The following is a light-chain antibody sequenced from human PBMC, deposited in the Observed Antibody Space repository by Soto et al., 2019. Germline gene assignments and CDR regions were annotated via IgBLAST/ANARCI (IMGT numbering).Light chain of an antibody. J-gene: IGLJ1*01. Sequence: QSVLTQPASVSGSPGPSITISCPGTSSDVGGYNSVSWYQQHPGKAPKLMIYEVSNRPSGVSDRFSGSKSGNTASLTISGLQAEDEADYYCSSYTTSSTLLYVFGTGTKVTVL. CDR3: SSYTTSSTLLYV. CDR2: EVS. V-gene: IGLV2-14*01. CDR1: SSDVGGYNS.